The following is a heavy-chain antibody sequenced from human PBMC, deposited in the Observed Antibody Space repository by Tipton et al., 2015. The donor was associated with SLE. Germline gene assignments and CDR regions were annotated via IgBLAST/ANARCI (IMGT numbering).Heavy chain of an antibody. CDR1: GGSFSGYF. J-gene: IGHJ1*01. V-gene: IGHV4-34*01. CDR2: IKHGGIT. Sequence: TLSLTCAVYGGSFSGYFWSWIRQPPGKGLEWIGEIKHGGITNYNPSLKSRVTISADTSKSQLSLTLSSVSAADTAVYYCARGVSGTVAEHWGQGTLVTVSP. CDR3: ARGVSGTVAEH. D-gene: IGHD5-12*01.